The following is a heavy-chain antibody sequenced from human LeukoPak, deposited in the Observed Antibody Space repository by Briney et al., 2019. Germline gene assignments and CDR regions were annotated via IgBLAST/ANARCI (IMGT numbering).Heavy chain of an antibody. CDR1: GFIFNNYA. Sequence: PGGSLRLSCAGSGFIFNNYAMHWVRQPPGKGLEWVGRIKSKTDGGTTDYAAPVKGRFTISRDDSKNTLYLQMNSLKTEDTAVYYCTTDTHDGWGQGTLVTVSS. CDR2: IKSKTDGGTT. J-gene: IGHJ4*02. CDR3: TTDTHDG. V-gene: IGHV3-15*01.